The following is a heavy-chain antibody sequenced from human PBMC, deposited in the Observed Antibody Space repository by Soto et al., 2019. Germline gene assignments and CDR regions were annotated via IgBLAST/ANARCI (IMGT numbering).Heavy chain of an antibody. D-gene: IGHD5-18*01. J-gene: IGHJ4*02. CDR3: ARDLDTGWAAWLDH. CDR1: GFTVRGNY. V-gene: IGHV3-66*01. Sequence: GGSLRLSCAASGFTVRGNYMSWARQAPGKGLEWVSVIYNDGSTYYADSVKGRFTISRDNSKSTLYLQMNSLRAEDTAVYYCARDLDTGWAAWLDHWARGTLVTVSS. CDR2: IYNDGST.